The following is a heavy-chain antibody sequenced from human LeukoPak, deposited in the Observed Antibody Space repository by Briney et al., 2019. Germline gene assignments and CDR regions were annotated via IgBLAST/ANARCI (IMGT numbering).Heavy chain of an antibody. CDR3: ARGKVEAAAAYYYGMDV. CDR1: GGSLSGYY. CDR2: INHSGST. V-gene: IGHV4-34*01. D-gene: IGHD6-13*01. J-gene: IGHJ6*02. Sequence: SETLSLTCAVYGGSLSGYYWSWIRQPPGKGLEWIGEINHSGSTNYNPSLKSRVTISVDTSKNQFSLKLSSVTAADTAVYYCARGKVEAAAAYYYGMDVWGQGTTVTVSS.